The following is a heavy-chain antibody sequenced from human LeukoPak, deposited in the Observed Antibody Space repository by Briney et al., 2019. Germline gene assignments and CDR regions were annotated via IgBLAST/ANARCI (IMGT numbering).Heavy chain of an antibody. CDR1: GGSISSHY. CDR3: ARAGVGSIVVVPAASGHFDY. CDR2: IYTSVST. J-gene: IGHJ4*02. V-gene: IGHV4-4*07. D-gene: IGHD2-2*01. Sequence: TSETLSLTCTVSGGSISSHYWSWIRQPAGKGLEWIGRIYTSVSTNYNPSLKSRVTISVDTSKNQFSLKLSSVTAADTAVYYCARAGVGSIVVVPAASGHFDYWGQGTLVTVSS.